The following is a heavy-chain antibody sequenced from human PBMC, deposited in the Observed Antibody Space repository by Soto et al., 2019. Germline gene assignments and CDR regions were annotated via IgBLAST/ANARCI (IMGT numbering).Heavy chain of an antibody. CDR3: ARGRDGDY. Sequence: QVHLVQSGAEVKKPGASVKVSCKASGYTFTSYDITWVRQAPGQGLAWMGWISAYNGNTGYAQKLQGRVIVTRDTSSIPTYLELRSVRTDDTAVYYCARGRDGDYWGQGPLVSVSA. J-gene: IGHJ4*02. CDR1: GYTFTSYD. CDR2: ISAYNGNT. V-gene: IGHV1-18*01.